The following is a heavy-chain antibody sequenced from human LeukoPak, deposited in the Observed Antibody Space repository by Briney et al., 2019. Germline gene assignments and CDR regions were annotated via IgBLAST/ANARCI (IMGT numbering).Heavy chain of an antibody. Sequence: SETLSLNCTVSGGSIGSYYWNWIRQPPGKGLEWIGYIYSSGNTNYNPSLKSRVTISVDTSENQFSLKLSSVTAADTAVYYCARSPSTVNWFDHWGQGTLVTVSS. V-gene: IGHV4-59*08. CDR1: GGSIGSYY. J-gene: IGHJ5*02. CDR3: ARSPSTVNWFDH. CDR2: IYSSGNT. D-gene: IGHD2-2*01.